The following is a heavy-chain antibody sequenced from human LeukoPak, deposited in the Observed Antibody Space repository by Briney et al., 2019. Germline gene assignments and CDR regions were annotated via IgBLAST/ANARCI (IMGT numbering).Heavy chain of an antibody. J-gene: IGHJ3*02. D-gene: IGHD3-22*01. V-gene: IGHV3-7*01. CDR3: AREGRYYYDSSGYPEAFDI. Sequence: GGSLRLSCAASGFTFSSYGMHWVRQAPGKGLEWVANIKQDGSEKYYVDSVKGRFTISRDNAKNSLYLQMNSLRAEDTAVYYCAREGRYYYDSSGYPEAFDIWGQGTMVTVSS. CDR1: GFTFSSYG. CDR2: IKQDGSEK.